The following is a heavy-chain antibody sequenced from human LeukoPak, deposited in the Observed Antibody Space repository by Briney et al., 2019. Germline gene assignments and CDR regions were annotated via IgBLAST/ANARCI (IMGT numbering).Heavy chain of an antibody. V-gene: IGHV3-66*03. Sequence: TGGSLRLSCAASGFTVSSNYMSWVRQAPGKGLEWVSVIYSSGSTYYADSVKGRFTISRDNAKNSLYLQMNSLRAEDTAVYYCAKDRYGDYGGWFDPWGQGALVTVSS. D-gene: IGHD4-17*01. J-gene: IGHJ5*02. CDR3: AKDRYGDYGGWFDP. CDR1: GFTVSSNY. CDR2: IYSSGST.